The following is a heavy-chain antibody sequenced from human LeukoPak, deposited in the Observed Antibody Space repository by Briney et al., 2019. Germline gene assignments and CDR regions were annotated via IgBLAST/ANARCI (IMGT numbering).Heavy chain of an antibody. CDR2: IHTSGST. V-gene: IGHV4-4*07. Sequence: SETLSLTCTVSGGSISSYYWSWIRQPAGKGLEWIGRIHTSGSTNYNPSLKSRVTMSVDTSKNQFSLKLSSVTAADTAVYYCARGPVVVVPAADNWFDPWGQGTLVTVSS. J-gene: IGHJ5*02. D-gene: IGHD2-2*01. CDR1: GGSISSYY. CDR3: ARGPVVVVPAADNWFDP.